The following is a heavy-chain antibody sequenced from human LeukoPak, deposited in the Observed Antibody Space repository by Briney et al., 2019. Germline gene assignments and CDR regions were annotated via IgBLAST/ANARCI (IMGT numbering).Heavy chain of an antibody. CDR1: GGSISSYY. Sequence: SETLSLTCTVSGGSISSYYWSWIRQPPGKGLEWIGYIYYSGSTNYNPSLKSRVTISVDTSKNQFSLNLTSVTAADTAVYYCAREPPGYGIDYWGQGTQVTVSS. CDR3: AREPPGYGIDY. V-gene: IGHV4-59*12. CDR2: IYYSGST. D-gene: IGHD2-15*01. J-gene: IGHJ4*02.